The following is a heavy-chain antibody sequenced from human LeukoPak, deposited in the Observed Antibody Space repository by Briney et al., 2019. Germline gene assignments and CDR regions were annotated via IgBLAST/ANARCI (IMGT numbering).Heavy chain of an antibody. CDR3: ARDVNTAGDY. CDR2: ISSSSSYI. V-gene: IGHV3-21*01. D-gene: IGHD5-18*01. CDR1: GFTFSNYS. Sequence: GGSLRLSCVASGFTFSNYSMKWVRQAPGKGLEWVSSISSSSSYIYYADSVKGRFTISRDNAKNSLYLQMNSLRAEDTAVYYCARDVNTAGDYWGQGTLVTVSS. J-gene: IGHJ4*02.